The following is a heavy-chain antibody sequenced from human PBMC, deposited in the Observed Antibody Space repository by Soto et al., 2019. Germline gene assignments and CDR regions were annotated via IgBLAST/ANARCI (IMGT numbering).Heavy chain of an antibody. CDR3: AHRAYDCWSGYYLGEGFDY. J-gene: IGHJ4*02. D-gene: IGHD3-3*01. CDR1: GFSLSTSGVG. Sequence: QITLKESGPTLVKPTQTLTLTCTFSGFSLSTSGVGVGWIRQPPGKALEWLALIYWDDDKRYSPSLKSRLTITKDTSNTQVVLTMTNMDPVDTATYYCAHRAYDCWSGYYLGEGFDYWGQGTLVTVSS. V-gene: IGHV2-5*02. CDR2: IYWDDDK.